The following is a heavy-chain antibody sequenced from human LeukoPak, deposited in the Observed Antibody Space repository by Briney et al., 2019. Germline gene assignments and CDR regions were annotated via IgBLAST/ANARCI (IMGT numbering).Heavy chain of an antibody. J-gene: IGHJ3*02. CDR3: ARALVAGVTLNALDI. D-gene: IGHD2-15*01. CDR1: GFTFSSYA. V-gene: IGHV3-23*01. Sequence: PAGGSLRLSCAASGFTFSSYAMSWVRQAPGKGLEWVSAISGSGGSTYYADSVKGRFTISRDNAKKTLYVQMNSLRAEDTAVYYCARALVAGVTLNALDIWGQGTMVTVSS. CDR2: ISGSGGST.